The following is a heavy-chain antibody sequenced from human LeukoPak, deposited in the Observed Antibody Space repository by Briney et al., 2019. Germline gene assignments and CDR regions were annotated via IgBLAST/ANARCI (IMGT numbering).Heavy chain of an antibody. V-gene: IGHV4-4*02. Sequence: SETLSLTCAVSGGSISSSNWWSWVRQPPGKGLEWIGEIYHSGSTNYNPSLKSRVTISVDTSKNQFSLKLSSVTAADTAVYYCARRRGYDILTGYLVNWFDPWGQGTLVTVSS. CDR3: ARRRGYDILTGYLVNWFDP. CDR2: IYHSGST. CDR1: GGSISSSNW. J-gene: IGHJ5*02. D-gene: IGHD3-9*01.